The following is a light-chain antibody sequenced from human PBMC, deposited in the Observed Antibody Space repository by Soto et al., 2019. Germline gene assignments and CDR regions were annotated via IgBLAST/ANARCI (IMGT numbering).Light chain of an antibody. CDR1: SSDIGGYNY. Sequence: QSALTQPASVSGSPGQSITISCTGSSSDIGGYNYVAWYQQYPGKAPKLMIYEVSNRPSGVSSRFSGSKSGITASLTISGLQAEDEADYYCSSFIRSSTFPWLFGGGTKLTVL. V-gene: IGLV2-14*01. CDR3: SSFIRSSTFPWL. CDR2: EVS. J-gene: IGLJ3*02.